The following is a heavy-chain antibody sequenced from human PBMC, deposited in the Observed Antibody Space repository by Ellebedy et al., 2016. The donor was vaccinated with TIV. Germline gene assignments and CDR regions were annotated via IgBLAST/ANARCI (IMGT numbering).Heavy chain of an antibody. CDR2: VYYNGST. D-gene: IGHD1-26*01. CDR1: GASITNYY. Sequence: GSLRLXXTVSGASITNYYWSWIRQPPGKGLEWIPYVYYNGSTNYNPSLKIRVTISVDPSKNHLSLKLTSVTAADTAVYYCARLGRTGRGDWGQGTLVTVSS. J-gene: IGHJ4*02. V-gene: IGHV4-59*08. CDR3: ARLGRTGRGD.